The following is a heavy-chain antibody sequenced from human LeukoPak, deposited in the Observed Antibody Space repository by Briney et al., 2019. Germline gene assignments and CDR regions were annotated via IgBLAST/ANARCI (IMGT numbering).Heavy chain of an antibody. CDR1: GFTFSSYA. D-gene: IGHD2-2*01. J-gene: IGHJ4*02. CDR3: ARHCSSTSCPFYY. Sequence: GGSLRLSCAASGFTFSSYAMSWVRQAPGKGLEWVSVIYSGGSTYYADSVKGRFTISRDNSKNTLYLQMSSLRAEDTAVYYCARHCSSTSCPFYYWGQGTLVTVSS. CDR2: IYSGGST. V-gene: IGHV3-23*03.